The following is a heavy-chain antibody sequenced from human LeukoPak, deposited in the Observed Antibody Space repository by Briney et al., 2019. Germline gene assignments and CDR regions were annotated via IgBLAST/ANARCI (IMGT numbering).Heavy chain of an antibody. CDR3: ARAVDTAMGTFLGY. V-gene: IGHV3-33*01. J-gene: IGHJ4*02. CDR1: GFTFSSYG. Sequence: GRSLRLSCAASGFTFSSYGMHWVRQAPGKGLEWVAVIWYDGSNKYYADSVKGRFTISRDNSKNTLYLQMNSLRAEDTAVYYCARAVDTAMGTFLGYWGQGTLVTVSS. D-gene: IGHD5-18*01. CDR2: IWYDGSNK.